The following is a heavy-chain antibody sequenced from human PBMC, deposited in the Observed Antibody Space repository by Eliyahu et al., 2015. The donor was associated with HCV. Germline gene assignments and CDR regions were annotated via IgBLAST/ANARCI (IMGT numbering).Heavy chain of an antibody. V-gene: IGHV3-30*18. Sequence: QVQLVESGGGVVHPGRSLRLSCAASGXTFNXYGXHWVRQAPGKGLEWVALISYDGSNKHYADSVKGRFTISRDNSKNTVFLQMNSLRGEDTAVYYCAKSLWGSHRPRWQSDYWGQGALVTVSS. CDR1: GXTFNXYG. CDR3: AKSLWGSHRPRWQSDY. CDR2: ISYDGSNK. J-gene: IGHJ4*02. D-gene: IGHD3-16*02.